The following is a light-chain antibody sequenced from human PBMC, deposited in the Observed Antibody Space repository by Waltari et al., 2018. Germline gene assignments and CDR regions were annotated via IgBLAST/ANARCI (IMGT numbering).Light chain of an antibody. Sequence: DIQMTQSTSSLSASVGDRVTVTCQASQGIGNNLNWYQQKAGESPKLLIYDASNLEPGVPLRFSGRGRGTDFTLSISSLQPEDIATYYCQQFRSLPITFGQGTRLDIK. J-gene: IGKJ5*01. CDR3: QQFRSLPIT. CDR2: DAS. V-gene: IGKV1-33*01. CDR1: QGIGNN.